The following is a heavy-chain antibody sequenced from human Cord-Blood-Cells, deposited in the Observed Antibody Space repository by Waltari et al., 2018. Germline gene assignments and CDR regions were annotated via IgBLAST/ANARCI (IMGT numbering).Heavy chain of an antibody. V-gene: IGHV3-53*01. J-gene: IGHJ3*02. CDR1: GFTVSSNY. Sequence: EVQLVESGGGLIQPGGSLRLSCAASGFTVSSNYMSWVRPAPGKGLEWVSVIYSGGSTYYADSVKGRFTISRDNSKNTLYLQMNSLRAEDTAVYYCARVLRIAAAGDAFDIWGQGTMVTVSS. CDR2: IYSGGST. CDR3: ARVLRIAAAGDAFDI. D-gene: IGHD6-13*01.